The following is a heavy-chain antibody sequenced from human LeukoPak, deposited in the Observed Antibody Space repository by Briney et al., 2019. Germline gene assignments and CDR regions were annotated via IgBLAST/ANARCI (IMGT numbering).Heavy chain of an antibody. CDR3: ARDSNQDYGGNSADH. CDR1: GYTFTGYH. J-gene: IGHJ4*02. CDR2: INPNSGGT. Sequence: ASVKVSCKTSGYTFTGYHIHWVRQAPGQGLEWMGWINPNSGGTNFAQKFPARVTLTRDTSISTVYMELSSLRSDDTAIYYCARDSNQDYGGNSADHWGQGTLVTVSS. V-gene: IGHV1-2*02. D-gene: IGHD4-17*01.